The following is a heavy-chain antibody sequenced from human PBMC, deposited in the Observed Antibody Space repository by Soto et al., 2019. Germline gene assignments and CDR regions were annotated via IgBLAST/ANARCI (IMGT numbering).Heavy chain of an antibody. D-gene: IGHD1-26*01. CDR1: GYTFTSYY. V-gene: IGHV1-46*01. CDR2: INPSGGST. J-gene: IGHJ5*02. CDR3: ARDRDSGSYSFWFDP. Sequence: ASVKGSWKASGYTFTSYYIQWGRQAPEQGLEWMGIINPSGGSTSYAQKFQGRVTMTRDTSTSTVYMELSTLRSEATAVYYCARDRDSGSYSFWFDPWGQGTLVTVSS.